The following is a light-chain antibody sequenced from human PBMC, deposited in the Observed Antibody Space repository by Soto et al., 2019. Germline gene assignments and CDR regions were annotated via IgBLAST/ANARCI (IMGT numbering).Light chain of an antibody. CDR3: QQRSNWPT. CDR2: GAS. CDR1: QSVSSN. J-gene: IGKJ1*01. Sequence: EMVLTQSPATLSVSPGERATLSCRASQSVSSNLAWYQQKPGQAPRLLIYGASTRATGIPARFSGSGSGTDFTLTISSLEPEDFAVYYCQQRSNWPTFGQGTKVGI. V-gene: IGKV3-11*01.